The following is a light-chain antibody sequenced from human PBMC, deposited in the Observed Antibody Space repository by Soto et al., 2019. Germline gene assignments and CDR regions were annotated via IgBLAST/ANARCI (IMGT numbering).Light chain of an antibody. CDR3: SSFTGPTTLDV. CDR1: SSDVGAYKY. CDR2: GVS. Sequence: QSVLTQPASVSGSPGQSVTISCTGTSSDVGAYKYVSWYQKHPGKAPKLMIYGVSNRPSGVPNRFSGSKSGNTAFLTISVLQPEDEADYYCSSFTGPTTLDVFGTGTKVTV. V-gene: IGLV2-14*03. J-gene: IGLJ1*01.